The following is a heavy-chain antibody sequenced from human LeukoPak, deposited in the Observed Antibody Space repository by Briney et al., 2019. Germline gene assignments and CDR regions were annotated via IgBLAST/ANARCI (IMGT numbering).Heavy chain of an antibody. CDR1: GGSISSGGYS. Sequence: SETLSLTCAVSGGSISSGGYSWSWIRQPPGKGLEWIGYIYHGGSTYYNPSLKSRVTISVDRSKNQFSLKLSSVTAADTAVYYCARYYGDYRNWFDPWGQGTLVTVSS. CDR2: IYHGGST. J-gene: IGHJ5*02. D-gene: IGHD4-17*01. V-gene: IGHV4-30-2*01. CDR3: ARYYGDYRNWFDP.